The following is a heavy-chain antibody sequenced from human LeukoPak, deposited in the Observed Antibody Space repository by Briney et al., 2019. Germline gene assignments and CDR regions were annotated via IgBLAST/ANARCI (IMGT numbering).Heavy chain of an antibody. CDR2: ISFHGTDS. CDR1: GFTFISYA. Sequence: PGGSLRLSCAASGFTFISYAIHWVRQAPGKGLEWVAVISFHGTDSFYADSVKGRFTISRDNAKNSLYLQMNSLRAEDTAVYYCARDGSGLDYWGQGTLVTVSS. J-gene: IGHJ4*02. CDR3: ARDGSGLDY. D-gene: IGHD3-22*01. V-gene: IGHV3-30*04.